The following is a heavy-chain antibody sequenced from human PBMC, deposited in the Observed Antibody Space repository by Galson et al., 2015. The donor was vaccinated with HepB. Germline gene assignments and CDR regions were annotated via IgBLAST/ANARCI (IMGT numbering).Heavy chain of an antibody. Sequence: SLRLSCAASGFTFNSYAMNWVRQAPGKGLEWVSAISGSGGRTYYVDSVRGRFPISRDNSNNTLYLQLNSLRVEDTAVYYCAKGAVVAPAASAEYFHHWGQGTLVTVSS. D-gene: IGHD2-2*01. V-gene: IGHV3-23*01. J-gene: IGHJ1*01. CDR3: AKGAVVAPAASAEYFHH. CDR1: GFTFNSYA. CDR2: ISGSGGRT.